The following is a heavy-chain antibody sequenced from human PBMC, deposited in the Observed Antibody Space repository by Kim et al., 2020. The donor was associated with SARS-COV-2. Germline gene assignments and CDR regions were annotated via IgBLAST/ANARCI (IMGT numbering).Heavy chain of an antibody. D-gene: IGHD2-2*03. V-gene: IGHV3-23*01. CDR2: IDGSDGTT. Sequence: GGSLRLSCTTSGFTFTGYAMSWVRQAPGKGLEWVSSIDGSDGTTYYVDSVKGRFTISRANSKNTLYLQMNSLRADDPAVYYFMKGGWGWIWDHWGQGTRV. CDR1: GFTFTGYA. J-gene: IGHJ4*02. CDR3: MKGGWGWIWDH.